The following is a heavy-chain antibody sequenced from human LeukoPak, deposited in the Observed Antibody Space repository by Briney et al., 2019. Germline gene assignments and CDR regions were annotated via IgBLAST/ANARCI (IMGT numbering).Heavy chain of an antibody. CDR3: ARGVAGTPLTDY. CDR1: GYTFTGYF. Sequence: GASVKVSCKSSGYTFTGYFVHWVRQAPGQGLEWMGWINPNSGGTNYAQKFQGRVTMTRDTSISIAYMELSRLGSDDTAVYYCARGVAGTPLTDYWGQGTLVTVSS. D-gene: IGHD6-19*01. J-gene: IGHJ4*02. CDR2: INPNSGGT. V-gene: IGHV1-2*02.